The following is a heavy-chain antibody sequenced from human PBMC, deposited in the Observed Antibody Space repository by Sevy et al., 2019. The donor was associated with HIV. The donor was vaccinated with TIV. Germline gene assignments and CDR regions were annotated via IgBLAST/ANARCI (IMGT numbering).Heavy chain of an antibody. J-gene: IGHJ4*02. CDR1: GFTFSSYA. CDR3: VKEGYSSSSVLDY. D-gene: IGHD6-6*01. CDR2: ISSDGGST. V-gene: IGHV3-64D*06. Sequence: GGSLRLSCSASGFTFSSYAMHWVRQAPGKGLEYVSAISSDGGSTYYADSVKGRFTISSDNSKNTLNLQMSSLRAEDTAVYYCVKEGYSSSSVLDYWGQGTLVTVSS.